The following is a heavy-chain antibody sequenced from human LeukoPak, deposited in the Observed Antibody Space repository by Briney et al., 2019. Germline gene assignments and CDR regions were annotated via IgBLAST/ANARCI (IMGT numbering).Heavy chain of an antibody. J-gene: IGHJ4*02. CDR2: ISYDGSNK. CDR3: ARVPAGNYAFDY. CDR1: GFTFSSYA. Sequence: GGSLRLSCAASGFTFSSYAMHWVRQAPGKGLEWVAVISYDGSNKYYADSVKGRFTISRDNSKNTLYLQMNSLRAEDTAVYYCARVPAGNYAFDYWGQGTLVTISS. V-gene: IGHV3-30-3*01. D-gene: IGHD4-11*01.